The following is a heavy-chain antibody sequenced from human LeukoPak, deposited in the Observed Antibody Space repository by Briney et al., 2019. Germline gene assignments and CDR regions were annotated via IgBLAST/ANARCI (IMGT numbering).Heavy chain of an antibody. D-gene: IGHD3-22*01. CDR3: ASTYYYDSSMDV. V-gene: IGHV4-59*08. J-gene: IGHJ6*03. CDR2: IYYSGST. Sequence: SETLSLTCTVSGGSISSYYWSWIRQPPGKGLEWIGYIYYSGSTNYSPSLKSRVTISVDTSKNQFSLKLSSVTAADTAVYYCASTYYYDSSMDVWGKGTTVTVSS. CDR1: GGSISSYY.